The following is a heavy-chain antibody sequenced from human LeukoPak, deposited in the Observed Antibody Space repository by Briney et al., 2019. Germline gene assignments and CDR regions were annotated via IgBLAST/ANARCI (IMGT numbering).Heavy chain of an antibody. J-gene: IGHJ4*02. V-gene: IGHV4-61*01. Sequence: PSETLSLTCTVSGGSISSSSYYWSWIRQPPGKGLEWIGYIYYSGSTNYNPSLKSRVTISVDTSKNQFSLKLSSVTAADTAVYYCASLSTVTSYYFDYWGQGTLVTVSS. CDR1: GGSISSSSYY. D-gene: IGHD4-17*01. CDR2: IYYSGST. CDR3: ASLSTVTSYYFDY.